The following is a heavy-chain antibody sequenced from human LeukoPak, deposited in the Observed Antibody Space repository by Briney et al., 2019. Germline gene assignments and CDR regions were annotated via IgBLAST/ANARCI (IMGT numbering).Heavy chain of an antibody. Sequence: PGGSLRLSCAASGFTFSSYWMSWVRQAPGKGLEWVANIKQDGSEKQYVDSVKGRFAISRDNAENSLYLQMNSLEAEDTAVYYCGRFTRSGDSVYWGQGTLVTVSS. CDR3: GRFTRSGDSVY. CDR2: IKQDGSEK. D-gene: IGHD7-27*01. V-gene: IGHV3-7*04. CDR1: GFTFSSYW. J-gene: IGHJ4*02.